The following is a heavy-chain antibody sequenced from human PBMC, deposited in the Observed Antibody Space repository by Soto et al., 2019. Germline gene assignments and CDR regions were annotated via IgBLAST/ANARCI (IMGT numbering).Heavy chain of an antibody. J-gene: IGHJ6*01. CDR2: ISYDGSNK. CDR3: ARGDREDIAVVIGARPGEYGVDV. Sequence: QVQLVESGGGVVQPGRSLRLSCAASGFTSRIYAMHWVRQAPGKGLECVAVISYDGSNKFYRDSVKGRFTISRDNSKNTLYLQINSLRYEDTAVYYCARGDREDIAVVIGARPGEYGVDVW. D-gene: IGHD2-15*01. CDR1: GFTSRIYA. V-gene: IGHV3-30-3*01.